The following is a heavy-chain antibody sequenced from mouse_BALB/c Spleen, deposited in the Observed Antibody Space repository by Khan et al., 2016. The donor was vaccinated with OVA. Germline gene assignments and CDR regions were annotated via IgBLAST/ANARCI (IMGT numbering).Heavy chain of an antibody. CDR3: ARRGLRWDFDY. CDR2: INLTPGYX. D-gene: IGHD1-1*01. V-gene: IGHV1-7*01. Sequence: QVQLQQSGAELAKPGASVKMSCKASGYTFINYWILWIKQRPGQGLEWIGYINLTPGYXEYNQNFKDKATLTADKSSSTAYMQLSSLTSEDSTVYYCARRGLRWDFDYWGQGTTLTVSS. CDR1: GYTFINYW. J-gene: IGHJ2*01.